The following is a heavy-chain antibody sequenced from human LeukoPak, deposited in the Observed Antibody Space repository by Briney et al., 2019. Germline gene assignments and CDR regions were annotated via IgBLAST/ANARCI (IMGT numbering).Heavy chain of an antibody. CDR2: INWNGGST. CDR3: ARVAATATGAYDI. J-gene: IGHJ3*02. Sequence: GGSLRLSCAASGFSFDDYGMSWVRQAPGQGLEWVSGINWNGGSTGYAASVKGRFTISRDNAKNSLYLQMNSLRAEDTAVYYCARVAATATGAYDIWGQGTLVPVSS. V-gene: IGHV3-20*04. D-gene: IGHD6-25*01. CDR1: GFSFDDYG.